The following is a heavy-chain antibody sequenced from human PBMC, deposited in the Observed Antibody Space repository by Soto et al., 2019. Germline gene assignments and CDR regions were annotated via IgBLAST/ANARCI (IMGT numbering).Heavy chain of an antibody. Sequence: QVKLVQSGAEVKKPGSSVKVSCKASGGTFSSYAISWVRQAPGQGLEWMGGIIPIFGTATYAQKFQGRVTITADESTSTDYMELSSLRSEDTAVYYCARDPPRDGYKRGWYFDLWGRGTLVTVSS. CDR1: GGTFSSYA. D-gene: IGHD5-12*01. CDR3: ARDPPRDGYKRGWYFDL. V-gene: IGHV1-69*12. J-gene: IGHJ2*01. CDR2: IIPIFGTA.